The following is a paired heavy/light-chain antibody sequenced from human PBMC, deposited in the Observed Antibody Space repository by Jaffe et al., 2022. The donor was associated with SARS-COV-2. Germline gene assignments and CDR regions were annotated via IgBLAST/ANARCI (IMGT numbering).Heavy chain of an antibody. V-gene: IGHV3-23*01. CDR2: IGGSGDYT. D-gene: IGHD1-1*01. J-gene: IGHJ4*02. CDR3: AKGRADGYNYYFDY. Sequence: EVQLLESGGGLVQPGGSLRLSCAASGFTFSTYGMSWVRQAPGKGLEWVSAIGGSGDYTYYADYVKGRFTISRDSSKNALYLQMDSLRAEDTAVYYCAKGRADGYNYYFDYWGQGTLVTVSS. CDR1: GFTFSTYG.
Light chain of an antibody. CDR3: QHYGNSPPWT. CDR2: GAS. Sequence: EIVLTQSPGTLSLSPGERATLSCRASQRVSSSYLAWYQQKPGQAPKLLIYGASSRATGIPDRFSGSGSGTDFTLTISRLEPEDFAVYSCQHYGNSPPWTFGQGTKVEIK. CDR1: QRVSSSY. V-gene: IGKV3-20*01. J-gene: IGKJ1*01.